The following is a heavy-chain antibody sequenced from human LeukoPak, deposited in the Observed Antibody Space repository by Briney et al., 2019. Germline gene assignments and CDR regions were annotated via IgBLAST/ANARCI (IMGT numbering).Heavy chain of an antibody. D-gene: IGHD2-15*01. J-gene: IGHJ4*02. CDR3: ANGGWYSEY. CDR2: MKGDGSEK. V-gene: IGHV3-7*05. CDR1: GFTFSSNW. Sequence: PGGSLRLSCAASGFTFSSNWMTWVRQPPGKGLEWVAGMKGDGSEKKYVDSVKGRFTISRDNAKNSLYLEMNSLRAEDTAVYYCANGGWYSEYWGQGTLVTVSS.